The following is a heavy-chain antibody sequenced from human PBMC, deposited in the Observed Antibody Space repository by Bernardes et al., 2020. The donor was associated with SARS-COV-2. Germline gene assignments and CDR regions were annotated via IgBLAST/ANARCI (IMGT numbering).Heavy chain of an antibody. CDR3: ASVTYSSGSDFDH. Sequence: ASVKVSCKASGYTFTDHYLHWVRQSPGQGLEWLGCVYPSSGDTEYAQNLQGRVIMTRDTSISTAYMELSRLTSDDTAVYYCASVTYSSGSDFDHWGQGTLVTVSS. CDR2: VYPSSGDT. J-gene: IGHJ4*02. CDR1: GYTFTDHY. V-gene: IGHV1-2*02. D-gene: IGHD6-19*01.